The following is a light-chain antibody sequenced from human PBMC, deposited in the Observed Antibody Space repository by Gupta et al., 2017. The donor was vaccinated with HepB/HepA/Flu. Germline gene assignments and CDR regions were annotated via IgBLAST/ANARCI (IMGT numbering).Light chain of an antibody. CDR2: SAS. J-gene: IGKJ4*01. V-gene: IGKV1-27*01. CDR1: HDIATY. CDR3: QKYNSAPLT. Sequence: DIQMTQSPSSLSASVGDRVTITCRASHDIATYLAWYQQQSGKVPRLLVYSASTLQSGVPSRFSGSGSGTDFTLSISILNPEDVATYYSQKYNSAPLTFGGGTKVEIK.